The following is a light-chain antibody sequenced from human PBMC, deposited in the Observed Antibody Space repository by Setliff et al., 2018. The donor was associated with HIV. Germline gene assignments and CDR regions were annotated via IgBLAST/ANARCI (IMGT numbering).Light chain of an antibody. CDR1: SSDIGEYDY. Sequence: SVLAQPASVSGSPGHSITISCTGTSSDIGEYDYVSWYQQHPGKAPKLILYAVTYRPSGVSNRFSGSKSGNTASLTISGLQAEDEADYYCSSHRDTHTLEVFGTGTKVTVL. CDR3: SSHRDTHTLEV. V-gene: IGLV2-14*03. J-gene: IGLJ1*01. CDR2: AVT.